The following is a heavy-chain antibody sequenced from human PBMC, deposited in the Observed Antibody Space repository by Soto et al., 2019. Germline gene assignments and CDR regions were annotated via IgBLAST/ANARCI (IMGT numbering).Heavy chain of an antibody. CDR3: AREDRNYYDSSGYYH. V-gene: IGHV4-31*03. Sequence: PSETVSLTCTFSCGSISSGSYYWSWIRQHPGKGLEWIGYIHSSGSTYYNPSLKSRVTISVDTSKTQFSLKLSSVTAADTAVYYCAREDRNYYDSSGYYHWGQGTLVTVSS. D-gene: IGHD3-22*01. CDR2: IHSSGST. J-gene: IGHJ5*02. CDR1: CGSISSGSYY.